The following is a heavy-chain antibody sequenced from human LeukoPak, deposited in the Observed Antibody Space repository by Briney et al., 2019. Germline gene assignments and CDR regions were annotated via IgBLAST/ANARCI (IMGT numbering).Heavy chain of an antibody. D-gene: IGHD3-3*01. Sequence: GGSLRLSCAASGFPFSDYYMSWIRQPPGKGLEWVSYISSSDSAIYYADSVKGRFTISRDNAEDSLYLQMNSLRAEDTAVYYCARAREGDTIFGVIITNFDYWGQGTLVTVSS. CDR3: ARAREGDTIFGVIITNFDY. V-gene: IGHV3-11*01. CDR1: GFPFSDYY. J-gene: IGHJ4*02. CDR2: ISSSDSAI.